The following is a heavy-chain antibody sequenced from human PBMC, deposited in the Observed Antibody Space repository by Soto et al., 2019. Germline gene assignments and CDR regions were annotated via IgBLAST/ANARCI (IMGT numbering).Heavy chain of an antibody. D-gene: IGHD6-13*01. J-gene: IGHJ4*02. V-gene: IGHV3-11*06. Sequence: GGSLRLSCAASGFTFSDYYMTWVRQAPGKGLEWVSYIVIGSDYTNYADSVKGRFTISRDNAKNSLYLEMNSLRVEDTAVYYCARLRASSWYLGGYLDYWGQGTLVTVSS. CDR3: ARLRASSWYLGGYLDY. CDR2: IVIGSDYT. CDR1: GFTFSDYY.